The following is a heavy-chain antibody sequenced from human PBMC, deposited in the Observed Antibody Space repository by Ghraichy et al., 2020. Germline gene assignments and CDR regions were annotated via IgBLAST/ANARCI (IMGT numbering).Heavy chain of an antibody. Sequence: SETLSLTCAVYGGSFSGYYWSWIRQPPGKGLEWIGEINHSGSTNYNPSLKSRVTISVDTSKNQFSLKLSSVTAADTAVYYCARGLGGEAARLGCYYYYGMDVWGQGTTVTVSS. CDR2: INHSGST. J-gene: IGHJ6*02. CDR1: GGSFSGYY. CDR3: ARGLGGEAARLGCYYYYGMDV. V-gene: IGHV4-34*01. D-gene: IGHD6-6*01.